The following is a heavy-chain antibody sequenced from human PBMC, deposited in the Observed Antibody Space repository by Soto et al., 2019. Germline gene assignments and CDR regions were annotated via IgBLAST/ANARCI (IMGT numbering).Heavy chain of an antibody. V-gene: IGHV2-5*02. J-gene: IGHJ4*02. CDR3: AHIDPEIVTVGGHCGFDY. CDR1: GFSLTSGVG. D-gene: IGHD5-12*01. Sequence: QITLKESGPTLVRPPQTLTLTCTFSGFSLTSGVGVGWIRQPPGKALEWLALIYWDDDKRHIPSLKNRLTITKDTSKNQVVLTMTNVGPVDTATYFCAHIDPEIVTVGGHCGFDYWGQGTLVTVSS. CDR2: IYWDDDK.